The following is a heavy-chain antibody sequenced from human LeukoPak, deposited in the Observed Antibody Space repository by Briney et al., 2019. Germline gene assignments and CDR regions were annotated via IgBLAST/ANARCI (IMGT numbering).Heavy chain of an antibody. D-gene: IGHD2-2*01. J-gene: IGHJ4*02. CDR2: VKSKVDGETA. V-gene: IGHV3-15*07. CDR3: TTRGYCSGPGCYSDY. Sequence: PGGSLRLSCRASGLSFRNAWMNWVRQAPGKGLEWVGRVKSKVDGETAEYAALVKGRFNISRDDSKKTLYLEMNSLEVEGTAVYYCTTRGYCSGPGCYSDYWGQGTLVTVSS. CDR1: GLSFRNAW.